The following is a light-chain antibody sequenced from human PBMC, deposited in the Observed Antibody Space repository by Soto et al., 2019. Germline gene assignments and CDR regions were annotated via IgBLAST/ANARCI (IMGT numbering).Light chain of an antibody. CDR3: QQANGSPPT. CDR2: AAS. CDR1: QGVSSY. V-gene: IGKV1-12*01. Sequence: DIQMTQSPSSVSASVGDRVTITCRASQGVSSYLAWYQQKPGKAPRLLIYAASSLKSGVPSRFSGSGARTDSTLTISSLQPEVFATYYCQQANGSPPTFGTGTKVDIK. J-gene: IGKJ3*01.